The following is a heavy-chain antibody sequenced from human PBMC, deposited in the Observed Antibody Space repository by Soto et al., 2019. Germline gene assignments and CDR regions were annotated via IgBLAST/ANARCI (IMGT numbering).Heavy chain of an antibody. CDR1: GYNFNNYW. Sequence: GESLKISCKGSGYNFNNYWIAWVRQMPEKGLEWLGIIYPRDSETRFSPSIQGQVTISVDKSSSTAFLQLRSLKASDSGMYYCARQVRSDGQGDSWGQGNLVTVSS. D-gene: IGHD2-15*01. J-gene: IGHJ4*02. V-gene: IGHV5-51*01. CDR2: IYPRDSET. CDR3: ARQVRSDGQGDS.